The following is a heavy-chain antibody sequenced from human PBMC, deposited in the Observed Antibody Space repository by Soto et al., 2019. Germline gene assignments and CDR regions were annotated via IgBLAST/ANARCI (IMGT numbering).Heavy chain of an antibody. CDR2: LYYSGNT. Sequence: SETLSLTCTVSGGSVSSGDYYWSWIRQPPGKGLEWIGYLYYSGNTNYNPSLKSRVTISVDTSKNQFSLELSSLRSEDTAVYYCARVRHPYSSSEYFQHWGQGTLVTVS. J-gene: IGHJ1*01. CDR1: GGSVSSGDYY. V-gene: IGHV4-61*08. D-gene: IGHD6-13*01. CDR3: ARVRHPYSSSEYFQH.